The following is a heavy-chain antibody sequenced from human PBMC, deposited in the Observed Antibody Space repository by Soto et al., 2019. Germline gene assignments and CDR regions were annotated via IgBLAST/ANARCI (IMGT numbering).Heavy chain of an antibody. CDR1: GGSISSGDHY. Sequence: QVQLQESGPGLVKPSQTLSLTCTVSGGSISSGDHYWSWIRQPPGKGLEWIAYIYYSGTTYYNPSLNSRFAMAVATAKTEFSLKLSSVTAADTAVYYGALSYDSSGPTFDYWGQGAVATVSS. CDR3: ALSYDSSGPTFDY. J-gene: IGHJ4*02. V-gene: IGHV4-30-4*01. D-gene: IGHD3-22*01. CDR2: IYYSGTT.